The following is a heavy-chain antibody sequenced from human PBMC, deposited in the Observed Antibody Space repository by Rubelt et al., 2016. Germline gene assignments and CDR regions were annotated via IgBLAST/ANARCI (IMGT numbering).Heavy chain of an antibody. J-gene: IGHJ4*02. CDR2: IKHKTDPGTP. V-gene: IGHV3-15*07. CDR3: ATPSGY. Sequence: VQLVESGGGVVQPGRSLRLSCAASGFTFRNYGMHWVRQAPGKGLEWVGRIKHKTDPGTPDYGAPVKGRFTISREDVRDTLYLQMNSLRTEDTAVYYCATPSGYWGQGTLVTVSS. CDR1: GFTFRNYG.